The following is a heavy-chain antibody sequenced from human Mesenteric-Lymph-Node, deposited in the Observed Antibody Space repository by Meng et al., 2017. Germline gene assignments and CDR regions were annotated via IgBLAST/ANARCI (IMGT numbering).Heavy chain of an antibody. D-gene: IGHD3-16*01. CDR2: IIPILGTT. J-gene: IGHJ4*02. CDR1: GGKFTSFV. Sequence: QVQLVQSGAEAKKPGASVKVSCKASGGKFTSFVFNWVRQAPGQGLEWMGGIIPILGTTNYAEKFRGRLTISADTSARTAYMELTSRNSDDTAVYYCARLDLGLAHWGQGTLVTVSS. V-gene: IGHV1-69*10. CDR3: ARLDLGLAH.